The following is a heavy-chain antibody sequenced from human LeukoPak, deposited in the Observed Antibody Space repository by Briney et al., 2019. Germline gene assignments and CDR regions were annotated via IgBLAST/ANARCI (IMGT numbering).Heavy chain of an antibody. Sequence: GSLRLSCVASGFSFGNYAVSWVRQAPGKGLQWVSQISGTGGATWYAGFARDRFTISRDNSKKTLYLQMSGLRVEDTAMYYCVKDPRDTYGTNWFVSWGQGTLLIVSS. J-gene: IGHJ5*01. CDR3: VKDPRDTYGTNWFVS. V-gene: IGHV3-23*01. D-gene: IGHD2-21*01. CDR1: GFSFGNYA. CDR2: ISGTGGAT.